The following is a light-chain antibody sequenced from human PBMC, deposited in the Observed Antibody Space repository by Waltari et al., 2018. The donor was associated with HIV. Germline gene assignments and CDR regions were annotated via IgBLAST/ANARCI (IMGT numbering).Light chain of an antibody. J-gene: IGLJ2*01. V-gene: IGLV2-23*02. CDR1: SSDVGSYNL. Sequence: QSALTQPASVSGSPGQSITISCTGTSSDVGSYNLVSWYQQHPGKAPKVMIYDVSKRPSGVSNRFSGSKSGNTASLTISGLQAEDEADYYCCSYAGSSTFVLFGGGTKLTVL. CDR2: DVS. CDR3: CSYAGSSTFVL.